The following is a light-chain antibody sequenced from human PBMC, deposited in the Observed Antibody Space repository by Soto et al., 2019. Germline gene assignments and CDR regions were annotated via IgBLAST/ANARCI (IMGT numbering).Light chain of an antibody. Sequence: DIYMAQSPSSLSASVGDRVTITCQAREDITNYLNWYQQKPGKAPKLLIYDASSLETGVPLRFTGGGSGKNFTFTISGLQPVDIASYYCQQYGNLPLTFGQGTMVEFK. CDR2: DAS. J-gene: IGKJ2*01. V-gene: IGKV1-33*01. CDR3: QQYGNLPLT. CDR1: EDITNY.